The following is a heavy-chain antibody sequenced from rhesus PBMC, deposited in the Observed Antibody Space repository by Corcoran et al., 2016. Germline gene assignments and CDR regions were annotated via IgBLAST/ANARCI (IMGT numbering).Heavy chain of an antibody. Sequence: QVQLQESGPGVVKPSETLSLTCAVPGGSISDSYRWSWIRQPPGKGLEWIGDIYGSSTNTNYNPSLKRRVTISKYTSKNLFSLKLSSVTAADTAVYYCARAGTTFQYYYGLDSWDQGVVVTVSS. CDR1: GGSISDSYR. CDR2: IYGSSTNT. CDR3: ARAGTTFQYYYGLDS. D-gene: IGHD1-26*01. J-gene: IGHJ6*01. V-gene: IGHV4S10*01.